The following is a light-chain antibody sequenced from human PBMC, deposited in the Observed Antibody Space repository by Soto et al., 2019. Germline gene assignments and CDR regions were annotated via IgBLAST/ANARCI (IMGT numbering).Light chain of an antibody. CDR1: QSVSSS. CDR2: DAS. CDR3: QQRSWPLT. J-gene: IGKJ4*01. V-gene: IGKV3-11*01. Sequence: EIVLTQSPATLSLSPGERAALSCRASQSVSSSLAWYQQKPGQAPRLLIYDASSRATGIPARFSGGGSGTDFTLTISSLEPEDFAVYYYQQRSWPLTFGGGTKVEIK.